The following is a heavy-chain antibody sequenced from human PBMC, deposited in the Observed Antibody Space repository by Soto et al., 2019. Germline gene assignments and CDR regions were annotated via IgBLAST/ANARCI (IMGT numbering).Heavy chain of an antibody. CDR1: GFTFSTYA. D-gene: IGHD2-2*01. CDR2: ISDSSHST. J-gene: IGHJ6*02. Sequence: EVQLLESGGGLVQPGGSLRLSCAATGFTFSTYAMSWVRQAPGKELEWVSSISDSSHSTYYADSVKGRFTISRDNSKNTQSQQMNSLRDEDKAIYYCAIDPSRVPPYYYNGMDVWGQGTTVTVA. CDR3: AIDPSRVPPYYYNGMDV. V-gene: IGHV3-23*01.